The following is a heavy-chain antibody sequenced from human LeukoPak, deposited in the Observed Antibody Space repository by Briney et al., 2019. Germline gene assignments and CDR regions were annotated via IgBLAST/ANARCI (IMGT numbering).Heavy chain of an antibody. Sequence: PGGSLRLSCEASGFTFSSLWMNWVRQAPGKGLEWVSSIRSSSSYIYYADSLKGRFTISRDNAKNSLYLQMNSLRAEDTAVYYCARDPQGYSSSWFDYWGQGTLVTVSS. V-gene: IGHV3-21*01. CDR1: GFTFSSLW. D-gene: IGHD6-13*01. CDR3: ARDPQGYSSSWFDY. CDR2: IRSSSSYI. J-gene: IGHJ4*02.